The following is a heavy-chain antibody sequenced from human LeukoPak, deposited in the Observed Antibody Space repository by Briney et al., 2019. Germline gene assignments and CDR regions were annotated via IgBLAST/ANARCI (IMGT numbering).Heavy chain of an antibody. CDR2: IKQDGSEK. Sequence: PGGSLRLSCAASGFTFSSYWMSWVRQAPGKGLEWVANIKQDGSEKYYVDSVKGRFTISRDNAKNSLYLQMNSLRAEDTAVYYCARAFPDDILTGYYPDYWGQGTLVTVSS. D-gene: IGHD3-9*01. V-gene: IGHV3-7*01. J-gene: IGHJ4*02. CDR3: ARAFPDDILTGYYPDY. CDR1: GFTFSSYW.